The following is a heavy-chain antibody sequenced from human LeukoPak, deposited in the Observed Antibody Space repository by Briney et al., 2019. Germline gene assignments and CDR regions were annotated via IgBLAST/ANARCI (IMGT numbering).Heavy chain of an antibody. J-gene: IGHJ4*02. V-gene: IGHV3-74*01. D-gene: IGHD1-26*01. CDR1: GFTFSTYW. CDR2: ISNDGSST. CDR3: ARVGAATTRDY. Sequence: GGSLRLSCAVSGFTFSTYWMHWVRHTPGKGLVWVSRISNDGSSTIHADSVKGRFTVSRDNAKNTLYLQMNNLRAEDTAVYYCARVGAATTRDYWGQGTLVTVSS.